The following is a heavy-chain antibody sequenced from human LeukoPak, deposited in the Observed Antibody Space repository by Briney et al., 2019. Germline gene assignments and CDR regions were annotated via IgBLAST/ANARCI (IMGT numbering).Heavy chain of an antibody. CDR2: IKQDGSET. V-gene: IGHV3-7*01. CDR3: AKDKGSSWYHFDY. CDR1: GFIFSTYW. D-gene: IGHD6-13*01. J-gene: IGHJ4*02. Sequence: LTGGSLRLSCAAPGFIFSTYWMSWVRQAPGKGLECVANIKQDGSETHYVDSVKGRFTISRDNGRNSMYLQMNSLRAEDTAVYYCAKDKGSSWYHFDYWGQGTLVTVSS.